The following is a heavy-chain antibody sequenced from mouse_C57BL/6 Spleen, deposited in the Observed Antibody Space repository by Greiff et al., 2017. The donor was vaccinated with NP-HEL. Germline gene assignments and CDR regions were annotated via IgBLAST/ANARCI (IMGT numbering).Heavy chain of an antibody. J-gene: IGHJ3*01. CDR3: ARGTGPAWFAY. CDR2: INPSTGGT. V-gene: IGHV1-42*01. Sequence: EVKLQESGPELVKPGASVKISCKASGYSFTGYYMNWVKQSPEKSLEWIGEINPSTGGTTYNQKFKAKATLTVDKSSSTAYMQLKSLTSEDSAVYYCARGTGPAWFAYWGQGTLVTVSA. D-gene: IGHD4-1*01. CDR1: GYSFTGYY.